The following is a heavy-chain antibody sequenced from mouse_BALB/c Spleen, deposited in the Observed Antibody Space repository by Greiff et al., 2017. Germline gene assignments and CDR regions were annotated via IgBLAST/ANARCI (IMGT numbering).Heavy chain of an antibody. Sequence: EVNVVESGGDLVKPGGSLKLSCAASGFTFSSYGMSWVRQTPDKRLEWVATISSGGSYTYYPDSVKGRFTISRDNAKNTLYLQMSSLKSEDTAMYYCARPYGKGAMDYWGQGTSVTVSS. V-gene: IGHV5-6*01. CDR1: GFTFSSYG. CDR3: ARPYGKGAMDY. D-gene: IGHD2-1*01. CDR2: ISSGGSYT. J-gene: IGHJ4*01.